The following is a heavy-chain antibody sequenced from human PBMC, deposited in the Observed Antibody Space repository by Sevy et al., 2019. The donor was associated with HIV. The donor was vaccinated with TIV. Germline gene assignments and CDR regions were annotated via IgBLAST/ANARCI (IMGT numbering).Heavy chain of an antibody. Sequence: GGALRLSCAASGFTFSSYDMHWVRQAPGKGLEWVALISYDGSNKYYADSVKGRLTISRDNSKNTVYLPMNSLRAEDTAVYYCAKSYYYNSGSYYDGAFDIWGQGTMVTVSS. CDR3: AKSYYYNSGSYYDGAFDI. D-gene: IGHD3-10*01. CDR2: ISYDGSNK. J-gene: IGHJ3*02. CDR1: GFTFSSYD. V-gene: IGHV3-30*18.